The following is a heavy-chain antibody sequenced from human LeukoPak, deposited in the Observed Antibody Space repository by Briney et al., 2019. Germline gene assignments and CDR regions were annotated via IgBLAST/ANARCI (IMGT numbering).Heavy chain of an antibody. CDR3: ARGARKGDDYGGFFDY. CDR2: IKQDGSEK. J-gene: IGHJ4*02. D-gene: IGHD4-23*01. V-gene: IGHV3-7*01. Sequence: PGGSLRLSCAASGFTFSRCWMNWVRQAPGKGLEWVANIKQDGSEKYYVDSVKGRFTISRDNAKNSLYLQMNSLRAEDTAVYYCARGARKGDDYGGFFDYWGQGTLVTVSS. CDR1: GFTFSRCW.